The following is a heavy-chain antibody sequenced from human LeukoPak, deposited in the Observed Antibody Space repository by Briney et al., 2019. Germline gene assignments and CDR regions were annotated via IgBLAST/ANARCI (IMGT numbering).Heavy chain of an antibody. CDR2: ISYDGSNK. Sequence: GGSLRLSCAASGFTFSSYGMHWVRQAPGKGLEWVAVISYDGSNKYYADSVKGRFTISRDNSKNTLYLQMNSLRAEDTAVYYCAKDRLLWFGEDPIDYWGQGTLVTVSS. CDR1: GFTFSSYG. J-gene: IGHJ4*02. D-gene: IGHD3-10*01. V-gene: IGHV3-30*18. CDR3: AKDRLLWFGEDPIDY.